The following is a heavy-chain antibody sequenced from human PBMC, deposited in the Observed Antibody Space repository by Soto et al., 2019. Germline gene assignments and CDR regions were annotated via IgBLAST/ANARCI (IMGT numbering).Heavy chain of an antibody. J-gene: IGHJ4*02. CDR1: GFTFSSYG. CDR3: AKDRYSGTYPTDFDY. D-gene: IGHD1-26*01. V-gene: IGHV3-30*18. Sequence: PGGSLRLSCAGSGFTFSSYGIHWVRQAPGKGLEWVALISYDGGNEKYTESVKDRITISRDDSHNVAYLQMSSLRTEDTAMYYCAKDRYSGTYPTDFDYWGQGSLVTVSS. CDR2: ISYDGGNE.